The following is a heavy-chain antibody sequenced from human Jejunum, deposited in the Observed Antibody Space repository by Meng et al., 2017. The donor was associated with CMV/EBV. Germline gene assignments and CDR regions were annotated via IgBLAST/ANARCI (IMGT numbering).Heavy chain of an antibody. D-gene: IGHD1-26*01. CDR2: IYRGDDK. CDR3: AHFVGGYYPSRPDY. CDR1: GFSPSTSGEG. Sequence: QIPLKVSVPPLGKPTQTLTLTCSFSGFSPSTSGEGVGWIRQPPGKALEWLALIYRGDDKRYSPSLNSRLTIAKDTSKNEVVLTLTNMGPIDTGTYYGAHFVGGYYPSRPDYWGQGTLVTVSS. J-gene: IGHJ4*02. V-gene: IGHV2-5*02.